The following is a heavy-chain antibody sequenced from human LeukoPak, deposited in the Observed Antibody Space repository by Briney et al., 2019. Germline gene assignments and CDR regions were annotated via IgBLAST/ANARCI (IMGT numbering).Heavy chain of an antibody. V-gene: IGHV1-8*01. Sequence: ASVRVSCKASGYTFTSYDFNWVRQATGQRTEWMGWMSPNSGDTGYAQKFQDRVTMTRNTSISTAYMELSSLRSDDTTVYYCARGPPNWGYDYWGPGTLVTVSS. D-gene: IGHD7-27*01. CDR1: GYTFTSYD. J-gene: IGHJ4*02. CDR2: MSPNSGDT. CDR3: ARGPPNWGYDY.